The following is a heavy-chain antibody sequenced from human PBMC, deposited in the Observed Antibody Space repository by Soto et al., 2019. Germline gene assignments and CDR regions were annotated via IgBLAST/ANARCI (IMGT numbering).Heavy chain of an antibody. V-gene: IGHV4-34*01. CDR1: GGSFSGYY. Sequence: SETLSLTCAVYGGSFSGYYWSWIRQPPGKGLEWIGEINHSGSTNYNPSLKSRVTISVDTSKNQFSLKLSSVTAADTAVYYCARRGYCSSTSCYSNFDYWGQGTLVTVSS. J-gene: IGHJ4*02. CDR3: ARRGYCSSTSCYSNFDY. D-gene: IGHD2-2*01. CDR2: INHSGST.